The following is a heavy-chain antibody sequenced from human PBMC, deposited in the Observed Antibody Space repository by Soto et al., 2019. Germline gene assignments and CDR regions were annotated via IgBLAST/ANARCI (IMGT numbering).Heavy chain of an antibody. CDR3: ARGLGHGPYYFDY. D-gene: IGHD2-21*01. CDR1: GGSISSYY. J-gene: IGHJ4*02. CDR2: IYYSGST. V-gene: IGHV4-59*01. Sequence: SETLSLTCTVSGGSISSYYWSWIRQPPGKGLEWIGYIYYSGSTNYNPSLKSRVTISVDTSKNQFSLKLSSVTAADTAVYYCARGLGHGPYYFDYWGQGTLVTVSS.